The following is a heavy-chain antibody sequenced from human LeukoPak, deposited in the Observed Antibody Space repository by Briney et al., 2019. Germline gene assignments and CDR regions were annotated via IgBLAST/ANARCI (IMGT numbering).Heavy chain of an antibody. CDR2: INEDGSEK. CDR1: GFTFSSSW. CDR3: AKPDAPGTVEY. D-gene: IGHD1-14*01. V-gene: IGHV3-7*01. Sequence: GGSLRLSCAASGFTFSSSWMSCVRHVPGEGLEWVANINEDGSEKYYVDSVRGRFTISRDNAKNSLYLQMDSLRAEDRAVYYCAKPDAPGTVEYWGPGTLVTVSS. J-gene: IGHJ4*02.